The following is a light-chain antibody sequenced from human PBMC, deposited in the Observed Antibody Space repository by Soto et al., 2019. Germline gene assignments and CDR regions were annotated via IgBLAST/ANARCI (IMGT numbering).Light chain of an antibody. CDR3: QHYKMYSPWT. CDR2: DAS. J-gene: IGKJ1*01. Sequence: DIQMTQSPSTLSASIGDRVTITCRASQGISKWLAWHQQKPGKAPKLLIYDASSLQSGVPPRFSGSGSGTEFTLTISSLQPDDFATYYCQHYKMYSPWTFGQGTKVDIK. V-gene: IGKV1-5*01. CDR1: QGISKW.